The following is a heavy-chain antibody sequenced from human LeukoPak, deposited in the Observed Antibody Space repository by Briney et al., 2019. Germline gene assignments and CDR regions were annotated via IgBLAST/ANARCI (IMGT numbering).Heavy chain of an antibody. CDR3: AKVYVGSWYAYDH. V-gene: IGHV3-43*02. J-gene: IGHJ4*02. Sequence: GGSLRLSCTASGFTFDDYAMDWVRQAPAKGLEWVSLISGDGGTTDYADSVKGRFTISRDNRRNSLYLHMNSLRTEDTALYFCAKVYVGSWYAYDHWGQGTLVTVSS. CDR1: GFTFDDYA. D-gene: IGHD6-13*01. CDR2: ISGDGGTT.